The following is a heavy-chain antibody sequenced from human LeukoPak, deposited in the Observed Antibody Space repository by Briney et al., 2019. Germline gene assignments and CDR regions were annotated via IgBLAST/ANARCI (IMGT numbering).Heavy chain of an antibody. Sequence: PGGSLRLSCAASGFTFSSYGMHWVRQAPGKGLEWVAFIRYDGSNKYYAESVKGRFTISRDNSKNTLYLQMNSLRAEDTAVYYCAKDVAHSSGWLYYFDYWGQGTLVTVSS. CDR2: IRYDGSNK. CDR1: GFTFSSYG. V-gene: IGHV3-30*02. CDR3: AKDVAHSSGWLYYFDY. D-gene: IGHD6-19*01. J-gene: IGHJ4*02.